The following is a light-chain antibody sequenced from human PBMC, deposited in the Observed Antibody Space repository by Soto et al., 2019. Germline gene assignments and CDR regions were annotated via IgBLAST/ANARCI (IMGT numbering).Light chain of an antibody. Sequence: DIQMTQSPSSLSASVGDRVTITCRASQSISIYLNWYQQKPGKAPNLLIYAASNLQSGVPSRFSGSGSGTDFTLTISSLHPEDFATYYCQQSYRSPRTFGQGSKVEI. CDR2: AAS. CDR1: QSISIY. J-gene: IGKJ1*01. V-gene: IGKV1-39*01. CDR3: QQSYRSPRT.